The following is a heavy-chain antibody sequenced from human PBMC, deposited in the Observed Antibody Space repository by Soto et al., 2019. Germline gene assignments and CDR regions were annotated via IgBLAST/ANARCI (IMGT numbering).Heavy chain of an antibody. CDR3: ARVEGQWLVPGDY. CDR2: ISYDGSNK. Sequence: QVQLVESGGGVVQPGRSLRLSCAASGFTFSSYAMHWVRQAPGKGLEWVAVISYDGSNKYYADSVKGRFTISRDNSKNTLYLQRNSLRAPDTAVYYCARVEGQWLVPGDYWGQGTLVTVSS. V-gene: IGHV3-30-3*01. D-gene: IGHD6-19*01. CDR1: GFTFSSYA. J-gene: IGHJ4*02.